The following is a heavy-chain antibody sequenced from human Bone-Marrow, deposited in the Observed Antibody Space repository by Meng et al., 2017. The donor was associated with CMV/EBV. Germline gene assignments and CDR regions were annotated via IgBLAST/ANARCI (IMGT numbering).Heavy chain of an antibody. CDR1: GFTFSSYE. D-gene: IGHD1-26*01. CDR2: ISSSGSTI. J-gene: IGHJ4*02. Sequence: GGSLRLSCAASGFTFSSYEMNWVRQAPGKGLEWVSYISSSGSTIYYADSVKGRFTISRDNAKNSLYLQMNSLRAEDTAVYYCARSSSIVGATRWFDYWGQGTLVTVSS. V-gene: IGHV3-48*03. CDR3: ARSSSIVGATRWFDY.